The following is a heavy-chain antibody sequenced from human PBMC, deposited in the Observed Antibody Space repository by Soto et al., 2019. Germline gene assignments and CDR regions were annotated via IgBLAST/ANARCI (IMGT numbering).Heavy chain of an antibody. CDR3: AGRYCTNGVCYTNYYYYIDV. CDR1: GFTFSTYA. V-gene: IGHV3-23*01. Sequence: GGSLRLSCAASGFTFSTYAMSWVRQAPRKGLEWVSTITTSGGNTYYADSVQGRFTISRDNSKNTLYPQMNSLRAEDTAVYYCAGRYCTNGVCYTNYYYYIDVWGKGTTVTVSS. D-gene: IGHD2-8*01. J-gene: IGHJ6*03. CDR2: ITTSGGNT.